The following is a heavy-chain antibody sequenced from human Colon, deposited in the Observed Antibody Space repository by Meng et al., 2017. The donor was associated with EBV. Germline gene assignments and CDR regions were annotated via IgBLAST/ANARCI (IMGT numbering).Heavy chain of an antibody. CDR2: IYRGGGT. V-gene: IGHV4-4*02. Sequence: QVQPQWSGSGLVGPSGTLSFTCAAPGGSISTSDWWSWVRQPPGKGLEWIGEIYRGGGTNYNPSFKSRVTISVDTSNNHFSLKLSYVTAADTAVYYCARVRVIPAAVGFDYWGQGTLVTVSS. CDR1: GGSISTSDW. CDR3: ARVRVIPAAVGFDY. J-gene: IGHJ4*02. D-gene: IGHD2-2*01.